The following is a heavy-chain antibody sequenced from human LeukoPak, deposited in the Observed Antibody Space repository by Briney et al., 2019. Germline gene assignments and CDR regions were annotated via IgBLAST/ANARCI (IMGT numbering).Heavy chain of an antibody. CDR3: ARDLRGYGDYVRWFDP. V-gene: IGHV4-59*01. J-gene: IGHJ5*02. D-gene: IGHD4-17*01. Sequence: SETLSLTCTVSGGSIRSYSWSWIRQPPGSGLEWIGYIHHSRSTNYNPSLKSRVTVSVDTSKNQFSLILSSVTAADTAVYYCARDLRGYGDYVRWFDPWGQGTLVTVSS. CDR2: IHHSRST. CDR1: GGSIRSYS.